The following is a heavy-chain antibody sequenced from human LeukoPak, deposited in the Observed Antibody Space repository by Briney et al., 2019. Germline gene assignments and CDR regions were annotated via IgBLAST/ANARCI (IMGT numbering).Heavy chain of an antibody. CDR2: INHSGST. J-gene: IGHJ6*02. CDR3: ARGLGSGSRGGAYYYYGMDV. D-gene: IGHD3-10*02. Sequence: SETLSLTCAVYGGSFSGYYWSWIRQPPGKGLEWIGEINHSGSTNYNPSLKSRVTISVDTSKNQFSLKLSSVTAADTAVYYCARGLGSGSRGGAYYYYGMDVWGQGTTVTVSS. V-gene: IGHV4-34*01. CDR1: GGSFSGYY.